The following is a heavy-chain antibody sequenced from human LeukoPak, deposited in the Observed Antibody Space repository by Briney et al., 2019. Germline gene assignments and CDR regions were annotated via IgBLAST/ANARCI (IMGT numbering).Heavy chain of an antibody. D-gene: IGHD5-18*01. CDR2: ISSSSSYI. J-gene: IGHJ4*02. Sequence: GGSLRLSCAASGFTFSSYSMNWVRQAPGKGLEWVSSISSSSSYIYYADSLKGRFTISRDNAKNSLYLQMNSLRAEDTAVYYCARGGPRDGYDYWGQGTLVTVSS. CDR3: ARGGPRDGYDY. CDR1: GFTFSSYS. V-gene: IGHV3-21*01.